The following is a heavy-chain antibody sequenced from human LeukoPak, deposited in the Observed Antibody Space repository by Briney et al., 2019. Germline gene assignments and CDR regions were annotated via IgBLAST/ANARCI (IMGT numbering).Heavy chain of an antibody. D-gene: IGHD3-3*01. V-gene: IGHV4-39*07. CDR1: GGSISSSDYY. CDR3: ARGLSIFGVVIPPY. CDR2: IYYSGST. Sequence: PSETLSLTCTVSGGSISSSDYYWGWIRQPPGKGLEWIGSIYYSGSTYYNPSLKSRVTISVDTSKNQFSLKLSSVTAADTAVYYCARGLSIFGVVIPPYWGQGTLVTVSS. J-gene: IGHJ4*02.